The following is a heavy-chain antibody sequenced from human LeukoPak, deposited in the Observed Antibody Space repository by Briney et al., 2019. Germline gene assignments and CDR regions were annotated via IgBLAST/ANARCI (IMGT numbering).Heavy chain of an antibody. D-gene: IGHD6-13*01. CDR3: AKDIAAAGRGDDAFDI. V-gene: IGHV3-9*03. Sequence: TGGSLRLSCAASGFTFDDYAMHWVRQAPGKGLEWVSGISWNSGSIGYADSVKGRFTISRDNAKNSLYLQMNSLRAEDMVLYYCAKDIAAAGRGDDAFDIWGQGTMVTVSS. CDR1: GFTFDDYA. CDR2: ISWNSGSI. J-gene: IGHJ3*02.